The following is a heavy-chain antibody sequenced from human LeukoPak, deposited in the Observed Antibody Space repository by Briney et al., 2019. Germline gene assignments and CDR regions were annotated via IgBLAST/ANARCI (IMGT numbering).Heavy chain of an antibody. CDR3: ARHSEYYYDPPFDP. Sequence: GGSLRLSCAASGFTFSSYSMNWVRQAPGKGLEWVSSISSSSSYIYYADSVKGRFTISRDNAKNSLYLQMNSLRAEDTAVYYCARHSEYYYDPPFDPWGQGTLVTVSS. D-gene: IGHD3-22*01. CDR1: GFTFSSYS. J-gene: IGHJ5*02. CDR2: ISSSSSYI. V-gene: IGHV3-21*01.